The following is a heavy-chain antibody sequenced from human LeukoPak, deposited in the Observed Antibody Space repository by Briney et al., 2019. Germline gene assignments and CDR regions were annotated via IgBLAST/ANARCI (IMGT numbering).Heavy chain of an antibody. J-gene: IGHJ4*02. CDR1: GYTLTELS. V-gene: IGHV1-24*01. Sequence: EASVKVSCTVSGYTLTELSMHWVRQAPGKGLEWMGGFDPEDGETIYAQKFQGRVTMTEDTSTDTAYMELSSLRSEDTAVYYCATGVTGYYYDSSGYSGGYYFDYWGQGTLVTVSS. D-gene: IGHD3-22*01. CDR3: ATGVTGYYYDSSGYSGGYYFDY. CDR2: FDPEDGET.